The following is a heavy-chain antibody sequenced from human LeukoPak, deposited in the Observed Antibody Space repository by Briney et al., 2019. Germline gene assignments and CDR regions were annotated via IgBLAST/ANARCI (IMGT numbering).Heavy chain of an antibody. CDR3: ARGKGDGYNRSGYHMDV. Sequence: GGSLRLSCAASGFTFSSYSMNWVRQAPGKGLEWVANIKQDGSEKYYVDSVKGRFTISRDNAKNSLYLQMNSLRAEDTAVYYCARGKGDGYNRSGYHMDVWGKGTTVTISS. CDR1: GFTFSSYS. D-gene: IGHD5-24*01. CDR2: IKQDGSEK. J-gene: IGHJ6*03. V-gene: IGHV3-7*03.